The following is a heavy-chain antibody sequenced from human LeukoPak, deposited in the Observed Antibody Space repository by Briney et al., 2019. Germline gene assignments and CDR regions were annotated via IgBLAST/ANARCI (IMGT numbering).Heavy chain of an antibody. Sequence: GWSLRLSCAASGFTFTDYSMTWVRQAPRKGLEGVASISTVSTYTFYSDSVKGRASITRDNAKNMLYLQMSSLSADDTAVYYCARDGSGFYYYYYMYVWGRGTTVTVS. CDR3: ARDGSGFYYYYYMYV. J-gene: IGHJ6*03. CDR1: GFTFTDYS. CDR2: ISTVSTYT. D-gene: IGHD6-25*01. V-gene: IGHV3-21*06.